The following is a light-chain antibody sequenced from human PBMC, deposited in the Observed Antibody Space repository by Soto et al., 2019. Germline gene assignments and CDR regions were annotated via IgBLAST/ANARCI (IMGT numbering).Light chain of an antibody. V-gene: IGKV1-9*01. CDR2: AAS. Sequence: DIQLTQSPAFLSASVGDRVTITCRASQGMDSFLACYQQKPGKAPNLLIYAASTLQSGVPSRFSGSGSGTEFTLTISSMHPEDFATYFCQQINSYPITFGKGTRLEIK. CDR3: QQINSYPIT. J-gene: IGKJ5*01. CDR1: QGMDSF.